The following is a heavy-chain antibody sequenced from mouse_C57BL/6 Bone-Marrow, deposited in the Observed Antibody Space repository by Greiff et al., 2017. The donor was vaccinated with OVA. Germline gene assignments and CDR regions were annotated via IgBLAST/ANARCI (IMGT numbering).Heavy chain of an antibody. CDR2: IYPGSGST. CDR1: GYTFTSYG. Sequence: VQLQQSGAELARPGASVKLSCKASGYTFTSYGISWVKQRTGQGLEWIGEIYPGSGSTNYNEKFKSKATLTVDTSSSTAYMQLSSLTSEDSAVYYCASPHYSNYGYWGQGTTLTVSS. J-gene: IGHJ2*01. CDR3: ASPHYSNYGY. D-gene: IGHD2-5*01. V-gene: IGHV1-81*01.